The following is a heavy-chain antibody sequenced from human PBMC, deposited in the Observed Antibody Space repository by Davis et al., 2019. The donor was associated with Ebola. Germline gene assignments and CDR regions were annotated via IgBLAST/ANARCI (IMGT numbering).Heavy chain of an antibody. V-gene: IGHV3-7*01. CDR3: ARGGYYDSSGYPHAAFDI. CDR2: IYRAGSET. Sequence: PRGSLRLSCAASGFTSGSFWMSWVRQAPGQGLEWVANIYRAGSETYYVDSVKGRFTVSRDNTKNSLYLQMDSLRPEDTAVYHCARGGYYDSSGYPHAAFDIWGQGTMVTVSS. J-gene: IGHJ3*02. CDR1: GFTSGSFW. D-gene: IGHD3-22*01.